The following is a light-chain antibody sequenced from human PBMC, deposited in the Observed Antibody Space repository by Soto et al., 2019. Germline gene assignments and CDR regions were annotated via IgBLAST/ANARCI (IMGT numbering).Light chain of an antibody. V-gene: IGLV2-14*01. J-gene: IGLJ1*01. CDR1: ISDVGGYNF. CDR2: EVS. Sequence: QCVLTKPASWSGSPGESITISCTGTISDVGGYNFVSWYQQHPGRAPKLLIYEVSRRPSGVSNRFSGSKSGDTASLTISGLQAEDEADYYCYSYRGYYTRVYGTGTKVTVL. CDR3: YSYRGYYTRV.